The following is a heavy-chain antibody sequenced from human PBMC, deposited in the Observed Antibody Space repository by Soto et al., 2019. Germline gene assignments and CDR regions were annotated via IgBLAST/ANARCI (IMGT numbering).Heavy chain of an antibody. Sequence: SETLSLTCTVSGGSISSYYWSWIRQPPGKGLEWIGYIYYSGSTNYNPSLKSRVTISVDTSKNQFSLKLSSVTAADTAVYYCARQRTDGLDYWGQGTLVTVSS. CDR2: IYYSGST. J-gene: IGHJ4*02. V-gene: IGHV4-59*08. CDR1: GGSISSYY. D-gene: IGHD4-17*01. CDR3: ARQRTDGLDY.